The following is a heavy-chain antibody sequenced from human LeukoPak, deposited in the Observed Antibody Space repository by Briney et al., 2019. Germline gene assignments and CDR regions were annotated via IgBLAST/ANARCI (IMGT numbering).Heavy chain of an antibody. J-gene: IGHJ6*03. CDR2: IIPIFGTA. V-gene: IGHV1-69*13. D-gene: IGHD3-16*01. CDR1: GGTFSSYA. CDR3: ARDRPARSPDLIMDV. Sequence: ASVKVSCKASGGTFSSYAISWVRQATGQGLEWMGGIIPIFGTANYAQKFQGRVTITADESTSTAYMELSSLRSEDTAVYYCARDRPARSPDLIMDVWGKGTTVTVSS.